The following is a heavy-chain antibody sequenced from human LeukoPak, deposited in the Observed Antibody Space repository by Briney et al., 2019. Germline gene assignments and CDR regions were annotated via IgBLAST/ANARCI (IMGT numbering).Heavy chain of an antibody. J-gene: IGHJ4*02. CDR1: GFSFTNAW. D-gene: IGHD2-15*01. V-gene: IGHV3-15*01. CDR3: TTTPADPPFDY. CDR2: IKSKTDGGTT. Sequence: GGSLRLSCAVSGFSFTNAWMSWVRQAPGEGLEWVGRIKSKTDGGTTDYAAPVKGRFTISRDDSKNTLYLQMNSLKTEDTAVYYCTTTPADPPFDYWGRGTLVTVSS.